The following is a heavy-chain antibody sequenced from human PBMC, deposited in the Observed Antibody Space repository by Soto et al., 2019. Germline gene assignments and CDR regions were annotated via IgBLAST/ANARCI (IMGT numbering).Heavy chain of an antibody. V-gene: IGHV1-18*01. CDR2: ISDFDGHI. D-gene: IGHD3-10*01. J-gene: IGHJ5*02. Sequence: QVELVQSGAEMKKPGASVKVSCKASGYTFTNYGISWVRQAPGQGLERMGWISDFDGHINYAQKFQGSVTLTIATSTSTAYMDLRSLTSDDAAIYYFARDYDRSGEDWFDPWGQGTLVTVSS. CDR1: GYTFTNYG. CDR3: ARDYDRSGEDWFDP.